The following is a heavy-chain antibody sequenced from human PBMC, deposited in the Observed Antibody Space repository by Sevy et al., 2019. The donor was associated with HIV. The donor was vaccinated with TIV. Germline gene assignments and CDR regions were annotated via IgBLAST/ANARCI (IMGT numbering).Heavy chain of an antibody. D-gene: IGHD2-8*01. V-gene: IGHV3-23*01. CDR1: GFTFSKYS. J-gene: IGHJ4*02. CDR3: AREGCTKPHDY. CDR2: LSFVCGEI. Sequence: GGSLRLSCAASGFTFSKYSMSWVRQPPGKGLEWVSTLSFVCGEINYADSVKGRFTISRVNSKSSVYLQMNNLRPEDTDVYYCAREGCTKPHDYWGQGTLVTVSS.